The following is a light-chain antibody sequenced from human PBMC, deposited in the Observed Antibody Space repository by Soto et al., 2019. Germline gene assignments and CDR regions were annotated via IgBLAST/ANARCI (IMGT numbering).Light chain of an antibody. CDR2: GPS. J-gene: IGKJ4*01. Sequence: EIVMTQSPATLSVSPGERATLSCRASQSVSSNLAWYQQKPGQAPRLLIYGPSTRATGIPARFSDSGSGTEFTLTISSLQSEDFAVYYCHQYDSWPLTFGGGTKVEIK. CDR3: HQYDSWPLT. CDR1: QSVSSN. V-gene: IGKV3-15*01.